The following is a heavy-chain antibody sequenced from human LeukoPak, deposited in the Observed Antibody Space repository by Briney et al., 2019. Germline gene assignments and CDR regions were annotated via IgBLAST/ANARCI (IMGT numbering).Heavy chain of an antibody. V-gene: IGHV3-21*01. CDR1: GFTFSSYS. CDR2: ISSSSSYI. Sequence: GGSLRLSCAASGFTFSSYSVNWVRQAPGKGLEWVSSISSSSSYIYYADSVKGRFTISRDNAKNSLYLQMNSLRAEDTAVYYCASSGDTAMVTDAFDIWGQGTMVTVSS. CDR3: ASSGDTAMVTDAFDI. D-gene: IGHD5-18*01. J-gene: IGHJ3*02.